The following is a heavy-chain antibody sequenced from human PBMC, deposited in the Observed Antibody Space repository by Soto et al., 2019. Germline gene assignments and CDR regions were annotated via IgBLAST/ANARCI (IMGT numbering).Heavy chain of an antibody. V-gene: IGHV3-23*01. Sequence: RRRSCAASGFTFSSYAMSWVRQAPGKGLEWVSAISGSGGSTYYADSVKGRFTISRDNSKNTLYLQMNSLRAEDTAVYYCAKEPSGVAGRLDYWGQGTLVTVSS. J-gene: IGHJ4*02. CDR1: GFTFSSYA. CDR3: AKEPSGVAGRLDY. D-gene: IGHD6-19*01. CDR2: ISGSGGST.